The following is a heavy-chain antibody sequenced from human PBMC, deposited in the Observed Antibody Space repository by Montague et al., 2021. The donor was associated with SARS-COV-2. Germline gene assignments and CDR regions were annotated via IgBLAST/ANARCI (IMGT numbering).Heavy chain of an antibody. CDR2: VNHSEST. Sequence: SETLSLTCAVSGGSFSGFYWSWVRQSPGKVLEWIGDVNHSESTNYNPSLKGRVTISVDTSKNQFSLRLRSVTAADTAVYYCARGRGLYYESSGGLYYMDVWGEGTTVTVSS. V-gene: IGHV4-34*01. D-gene: IGHD3-22*01. CDR1: GGSFSGFY. CDR3: ARGRGLYYESSGGLYYMDV. J-gene: IGHJ6*03.